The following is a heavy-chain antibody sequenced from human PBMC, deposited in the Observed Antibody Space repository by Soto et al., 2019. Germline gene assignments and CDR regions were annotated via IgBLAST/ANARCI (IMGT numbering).Heavy chain of an antibody. CDR2: ISAYNGNT. CDR1: GYTFTSYG. CDR3: SRYLADIVVVVAAATRTNGFGP. D-gene: IGHD2-15*01. Sequence: ASVKVSCKASGYTFTSYGISWVRQAPGQGLEWKGWISAYNGNTNYAQKLQGRVTMTTDTSTSTAYMELRSLRSDDTAVYYCSRYLADIVVVVAAATRTNGFGPWGQGTLVTVSS. J-gene: IGHJ5*02. V-gene: IGHV1-18*01.